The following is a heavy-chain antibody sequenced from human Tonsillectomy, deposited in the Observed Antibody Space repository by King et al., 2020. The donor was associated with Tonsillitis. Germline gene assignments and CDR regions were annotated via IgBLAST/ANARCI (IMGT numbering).Heavy chain of an antibody. D-gene: IGHD6-19*01. CDR3: AKDLYLQIAVAGH. J-gene: IGHJ4*02. CDR2: ISWNSGSI. CDR1: GFTFDDYA. V-gene: IGHV3-9*01. Sequence: VQLVESGGGLVQPGRSLRLSCAASGFTFDDYAMHWVRQAPGKGLEWVSGISWNSGSIGYADSVKGRFTISRDNAKNSLYLQMKSLRAEDTALYYCAKDLYLQIAVAGHCGQGTLVTVSS.